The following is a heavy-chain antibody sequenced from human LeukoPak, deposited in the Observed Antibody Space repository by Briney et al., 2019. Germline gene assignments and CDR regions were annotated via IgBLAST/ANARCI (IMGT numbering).Heavy chain of an antibody. CDR2: MNPNSGNT. CDR3: ARDHWIYYDSSGYYPDY. CDR1: GYTFTSYD. V-gene: IGHV1-8*01. D-gene: IGHD3-22*01. J-gene: IGHJ4*02. Sequence: ASVKVSCKASGYTFTSYDINWVRQATGQGLEWMGWMNPNSGNTGYAQKFQGRVTMTRNTSISTAYMELSSLRSEDTAVYYCARDHWIYYDSSGYYPDYWGQGTLVTVSS.